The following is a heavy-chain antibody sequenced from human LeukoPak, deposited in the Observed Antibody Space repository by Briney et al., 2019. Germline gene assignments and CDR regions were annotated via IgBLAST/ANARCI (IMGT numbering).Heavy chain of an antibody. J-gene: IGHJ6*03. V-gene: IGHV4-61*02. CDR2: IYSSRST. CDR3: ARSSEGRYYYDSSGFSYYYYYMDV. CDR1: GGSISSGIYY. D-gene: IGHD3-22*01. Sequence: PSETLSLTCTVSGGSISSGIYYWSWIRQPAGKGLEWLGRIYSSRSTNYNASLKSRVTISVDTSKNHFSLNLTSVTAADTAVYYCARSSEGRYYYDSSGFSYYYYYMDVWGKGTTVTISS.